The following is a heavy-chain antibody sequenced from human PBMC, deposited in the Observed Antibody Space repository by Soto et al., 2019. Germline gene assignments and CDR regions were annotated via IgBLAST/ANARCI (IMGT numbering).Heavy chain of an antibody. CDR2: IIPIFGTA. J-gene: IGHJ6*02. V-gene: IGHV1-69*13. CDR3: ARDPYYYDSSGSPYGMDV. CDR1: GGTFSSYA. D-gene: IGHD3-22*01. Sequence: ASVKVSCKASGGTFSSYAISWVRQAPGQGLEWMGGIIPIFGTANYAQKFQGRVTITADESTSTAYMELSSLRSEDTAVYYCARDPYYYDSSGSPYGMDVWGQGTTVTVSS.